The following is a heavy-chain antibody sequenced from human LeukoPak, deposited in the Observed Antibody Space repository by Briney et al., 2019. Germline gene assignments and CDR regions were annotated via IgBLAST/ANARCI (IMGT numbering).Heavy chain of an antibody. J-gene: IGHJ5*02. CDR1: GGSISSGSYY. V-gene: IGHV4-61*02. CDR2: IYTSGST. D-gene: IGHD1-26*01. Sequence: SETLSLTCTVSGGSISSGSYYWSWIRQPAGKGLEWIGRIYTSGSTNYNPSLKSRVTISVDTSKNQFSLKLSSVTAADTAVYYCARLRLVGASFNWFDPWGQGTLVTVSS. CDR3: ARLRLVGASFNWFDP.